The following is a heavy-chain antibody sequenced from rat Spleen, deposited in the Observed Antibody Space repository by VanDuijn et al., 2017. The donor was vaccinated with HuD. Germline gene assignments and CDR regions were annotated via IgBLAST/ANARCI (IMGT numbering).Heavy chain of an antibody. V-gene: IGHV5S13*01. CDR2: ISPGGGNP. J-gene: IGHJ1*01. CDR3: ARRIAAISTDWYFDF. D-gene: IGHD1-2*01. CDR1: GFTFSNFG. Sequence: EVQLVESGGGLVQPGRSLKLSCAVSGFTFSNFGFVWVRQAPTKGLEWVASISPGGGNPFYRDSVKGRFTISRDNAKNTLYLQMDSLRSEDTATYYCARRIAAISTDWYFDFWGPGTMVTVSS.